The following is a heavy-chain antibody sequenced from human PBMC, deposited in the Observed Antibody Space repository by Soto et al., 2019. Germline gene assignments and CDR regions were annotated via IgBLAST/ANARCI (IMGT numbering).Heavy chain of an antibody. Sequence: GESLKISCEGSGYMFYGYWIGWVRQMPGKGLEWMGIIYPGDSDTRYSPSFQGQVTISADKSITTAYLQWTSLKASDTAMYYCARPAEVSIAGALELWGRGTPVTVSS. D-gene: IGHD1-26*01. CDR2: IYPGDSDT. CDR3: ARPAEVSIAGALEL. J-gene: IGHJ4*02. CDR1: GYMFYGYW. V-gene: IGHV5-51*01.